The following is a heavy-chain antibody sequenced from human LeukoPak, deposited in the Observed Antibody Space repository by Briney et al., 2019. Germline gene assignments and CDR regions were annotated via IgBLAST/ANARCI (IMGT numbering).Heavy chain of an antibody. CDR1: GFTFSSHW. D-gene: IGHD6-13*01. V-gene: IGHV3-7*01. Sequence: GGTLRLSCAASGFTFSSHWMSWVRQASGKGLEGVANIKEEGSEKHYVDSVKGRFTISRDNAKNSLYLQMNSLRAEDTAVYYCARGPLIAAAGTSWGQGILVTVSS. J-gene: IGHJ5*02. CDR2: IKEEGSEK. CDR3: ARGPLIAAAGTS.